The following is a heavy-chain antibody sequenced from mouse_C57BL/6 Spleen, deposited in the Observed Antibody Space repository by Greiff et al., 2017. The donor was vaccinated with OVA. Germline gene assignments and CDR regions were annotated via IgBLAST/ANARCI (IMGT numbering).Heavy chain of an antibody. V-gene: IGHV1-61*01. CDR1: GYTFTSYW. D-gene: IGHD3-1*01. CDR3: ARSGGSSVD. CDR2: IYPSDSET. Sequence: QVQLQQPGAELVRPGSSVTLSCKASGYTFTSYWMDWVKQRPGQGLEWIGNIYPSDSETHYNQKFKDKATLTVDKSSSTAYMQLSSLTSEDSAVYYCARSGGSSVDWGQGTLVTVSA. J-gene: IGHJ3*01.